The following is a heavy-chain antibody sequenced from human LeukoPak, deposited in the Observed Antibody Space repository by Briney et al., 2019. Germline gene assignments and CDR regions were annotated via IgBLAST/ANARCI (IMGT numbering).Heavy chain of an antibody. CDR1: GGSFSGYY. J-gene: IGHJ6*02. V-gene: IGHV4-34*01. CDR2: INHSGST. D-gene: IGHD2-2*01. Sequence: PETLSLTCAVYGGSFSGYYWSWIRQPPGKGLEWIGEINHSGSTNYNPSLKSRVTISVDTSKNQFSLKLSSVTAADTAVYYCARDRHRYIVVVPAAMDGMDVWGQGTTVTVSS. CDR3: ARDRHRYIVVVPAAMDGMDV.